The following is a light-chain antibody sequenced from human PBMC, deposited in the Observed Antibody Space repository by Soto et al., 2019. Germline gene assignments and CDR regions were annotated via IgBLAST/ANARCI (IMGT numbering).Light chain of an antibody. CDR1: QSINSRY. CDR2: GAS. CDR3: QQFGSSPGFT. J-gene: IGKJ3*01. Sequence: EIVLTQSPGTLSLSPGERATLSCRASQSINSRYLAWYQQKPGQAPRLLIYGASSRATGIPDRFSGSGSGXAXXXXXXXXXXXXXXVYYCQQFGSSPGFTFGPGTKVDIK. V-gene: IGKV3-20*01.